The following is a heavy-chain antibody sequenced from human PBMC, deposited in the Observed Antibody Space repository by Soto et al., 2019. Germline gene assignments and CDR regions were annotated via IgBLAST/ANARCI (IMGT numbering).Heavy chain of an antibody. D-gene: IGHD2-15*01. V-gene: IGHV4-34*01. CDR1: GGSFSGYY. CDR2: INHSGST. J-gene: IGHJ6*03. Sequence: SETLSLTCAVYGGSFSGYYWSWIRQPPGKGLEWIGEINHSGSTNYNPSLKSRVTISVDTSKNQFSLKLSSVTAADTAVYYCARLRIVVVVVTRPYYYYMDVWGKGTTVTVSS. CDR3: ARLRIVVVVVTRPYYYYMDV.